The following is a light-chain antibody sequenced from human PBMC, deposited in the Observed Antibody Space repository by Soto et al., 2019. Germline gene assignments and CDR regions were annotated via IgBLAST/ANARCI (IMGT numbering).Light chain of an antibody. CDR3: MQGSHCC. V-gene: IGKV2-30*01. CDR2: KVS. Sequence: DVVMTQSPLSLPVTLGQPASISCRSSQSLVYNDGNTYLNWFQQRPSQSPRRLIYKVSNRDSRVPGKFSGSGSGTDFTLKISRVEAEDFAVYYCMQGSHCCFGPGTKVDIK. CDR1: QSLVYNDGNTY. J-gene: IGKJ3*01.